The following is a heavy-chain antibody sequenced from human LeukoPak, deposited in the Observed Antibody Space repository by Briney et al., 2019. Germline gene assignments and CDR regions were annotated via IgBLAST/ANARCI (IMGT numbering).Heavy chain of an antibody. Sequence: ASVKVSCKASGYTFTSNAMNWVRQAPGQGLEWMGWINTKTGNPTYAQGFTGRFVFSLDTSVSTAYLQISSLKAEDTALYYCARGYRYGSPSDAYYFDYWGQGTLVTVSS. CDR2: INTKTGNP. CDR3: ARGYRYGSPSDAYYFDY. J-gene: IGHJ4*02. CDR1: GYTFTSNA. V-gene: IGHV7-4-1*02. D-gene: IGHD5-18*01.